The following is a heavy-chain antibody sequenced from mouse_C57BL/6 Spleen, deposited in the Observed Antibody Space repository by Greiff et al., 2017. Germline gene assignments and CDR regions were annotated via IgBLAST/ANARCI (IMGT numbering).Heavy chain of an antibody. CDR3: ARQSGSGYFDV. CDR1: GFTFSDYG. D-gene: IGHD1-3*01. J-gene: IGHJ1*03. V-gene: IGHV5-15*01. Sequence: EVLLVESGGGLVQPGGSLKLSCAASGFTFSDYGMAWVRQAPRKGPEWVAFISNLAYSIYYADTVTGRFPISRENAKNTLYLEMSSLRSEDTAMYDCARQSGSGYFDVWGTGTTVTVSS. CDR2: ISNLAYSI.